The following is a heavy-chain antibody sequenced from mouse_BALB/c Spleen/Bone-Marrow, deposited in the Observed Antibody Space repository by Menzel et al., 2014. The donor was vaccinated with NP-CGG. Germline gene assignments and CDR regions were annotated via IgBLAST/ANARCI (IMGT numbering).Heavy chain of an antibody. CDR2: ISYSGST. CDR3: ARSSYFDYDGAMDY. D-gene: IGHD2-4*01. Sequence: EVQRVESGPGLVKPSQSLSLTCTVTGYSITSDYAWNWIRQFPGNKLEWMGYISYSGSTSYDPSLKSRISITRDTSKNQFFLQLNSVTTEDTATYYCARSSYFDYDGAMDYWGQGTSVTVSS. CDR1: GYSITSDYA. V-gene: IGHV3-2*02. J-gene: IGHJ4*01.